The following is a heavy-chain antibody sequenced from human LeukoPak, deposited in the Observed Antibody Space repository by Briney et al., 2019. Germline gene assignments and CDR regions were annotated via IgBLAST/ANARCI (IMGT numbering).Heavy chain of an antibody. CDR3: AKDEADGITIFGVVEYYFDY. D-gene: IGHD3-3*01. CDR1: GFTFSSYG. V-gene: IGHV3-30*02. Sequence: GGSLRLSCAAYGFTFSSYGMNWVRQAPGKGLEWVAFMRYDGSNKYYADSVKGRFTISRDNSKNTLYLQMNSLRAEDTAVYYCAKDEADGITIFGVVEYYFDYWGQGTLVTVSS. J-gene: IGHJ4*02. CDR2: MRYDGSNK.